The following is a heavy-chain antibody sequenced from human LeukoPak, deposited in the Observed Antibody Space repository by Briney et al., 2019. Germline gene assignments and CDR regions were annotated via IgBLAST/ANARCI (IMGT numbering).Heavy chain of an antibody. CDR3: ARDAEYCSSTSCNGGGYYYYGMDV. CDR1: GFTFSSYE. CDR2: ISRSGSTI. Sequence: TGGSLRLSCAASGFTFSSYEMNWVRQAPGKGLEWVSYISRSGSTIYYADSVKGRFTISRDNAKNSLYLQMNSLRAEDTAVYYCARDAEYCSSTSCNGGGYYYYGMDVWGKGTTVTVSS. V-gene: IGHV3-48*03. D-gene: IGHD2-2*01. J-gene: IGHJ6*04.